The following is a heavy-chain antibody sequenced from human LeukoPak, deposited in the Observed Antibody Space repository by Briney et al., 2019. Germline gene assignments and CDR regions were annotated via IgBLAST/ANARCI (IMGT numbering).Heavy chain of an antibody. D-gene: IGHD6-6*01. J-gene: IGHJ5*02. CDR3: ARNPSSSVASTSPTDFDP. V-gene: IGHV3-33*01. CDR1: GFIFSNYG. Sequence: GGSLRLSCAASGFIFSNYGMHWVRQAPGKGLEWVAVIWYDGSNKYYVDSVKGRFTISRDNSNDTPYLQMNSLRPEDTAVYYCARNPSSSVASTSPTDFDPWGQGTLVTVSS. CDR2: IWYDGSNK.